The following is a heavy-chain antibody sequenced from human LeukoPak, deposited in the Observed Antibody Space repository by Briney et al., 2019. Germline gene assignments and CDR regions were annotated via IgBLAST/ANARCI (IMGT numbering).Heavy chain of an antibody. CDR2: ISAYNGNT. Sequence: EASVKVSCKASGYTFTSYGISWVRQAPGQGLEWMGWISAYNGNTNYAQKLQGRVTMTTDTSTSTAYMELRSLRSDDTAVYYCARDIVRACYDFWSGYYRHAFDIWGQGTMVTVSS. D-gene: IGHD3-3*01. CDR3: ARDIVRACYDFWSGYYRHAFDI. J-gene: IGHJ3*02. V-gene: IGHV1-18*01. CDR1: GYTFTSYG.